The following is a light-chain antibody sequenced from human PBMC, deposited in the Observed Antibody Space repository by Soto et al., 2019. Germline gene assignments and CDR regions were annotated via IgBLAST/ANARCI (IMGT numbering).Light chain of an antibody. J-gene: IGKJ2*01. Sequence: ELVMTQSPATPSVSPGESATLYCRASQSISSELAWYQQKPGQPPRLLIYGASTRATAVPARCTGSGSGSDFTLTFSGLQSEDFAVYYCQQGHNWPLTFGQGTRLEI. CDR1: QSISSE. CDR3: QQGHNWPLT. CDR2: GAS. V-gene: IGKV3-15*01.